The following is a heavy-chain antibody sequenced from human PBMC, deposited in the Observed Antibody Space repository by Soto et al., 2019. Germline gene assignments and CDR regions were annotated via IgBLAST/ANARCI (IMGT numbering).Heavy chain of an antibody. D-gene: IGHD6-25*01. Sequence: EVQLLESGGGLVQPGGSLRLSCAASGFTFSSYAMSWVRQAPGKGLELVSAISGSGGSTYYADSVKGRFTLSRNNSKTTLYLQMNSLRAEDTAVYYCAKDPHVWAAEYYFDYWGQGTLVTVSS. CDR1: GFTFSSYA. CDR3: AKDPHVWAAEYYFDY. V-gene: IGHV3-23*01. J-gene: IGHJ4*02. CDR2: ISGSGGST.